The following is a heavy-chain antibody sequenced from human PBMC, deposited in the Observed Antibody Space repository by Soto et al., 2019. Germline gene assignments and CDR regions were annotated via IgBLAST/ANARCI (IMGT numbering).Heavy chain of an antibody. CDR1: GGSISSSSYY. J-gene: IGHJ4*02. Sequence: SETLSLTCTVSGGSISSSSYYWGWIRQPPGKGLEWIGSIYYSGSTYYNPSLKSRVTISVDTSKNQFSLKLSSVTAADTAVYYCARPRRGSSSAGYGYWGQGTLVTVSS. CDR3: ARPRRGSSSAGYGY. CDR2: IYYSGST. D-gene: IGHD6-6*01. V-gene: IGHV4-39*01.